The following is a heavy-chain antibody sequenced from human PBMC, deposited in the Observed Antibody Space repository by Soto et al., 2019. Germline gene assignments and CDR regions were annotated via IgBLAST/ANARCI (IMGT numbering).Heavy chain of an antibody. D-gene: IGHD2-21*02. CDR3: ARATLYCGGDCYVQGYYYYGMDV. CDR1: GGTFSSYA. Sequence: QVQLVQSGAEVKKPGSSVKVSCKASGGTFSSYAISWVRQAPGQGLEWMGGIIPIFGTANYAQKFQGRVTITADESTSTAYMELSSLRSEDTAVYYCARATLYCGGDCYVQGYYYYGMDVWGQGTTVTVSS. CDR2: IIPIFGTA. V-gene: IGHV1-69*01. J-gene: IGHJ6*02.